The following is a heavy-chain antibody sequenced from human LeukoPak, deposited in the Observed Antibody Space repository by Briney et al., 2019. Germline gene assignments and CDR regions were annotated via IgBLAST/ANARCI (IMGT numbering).Heavy chain of an antibody. V-gene: IGHV1-2*02. CDR3: AKDRYGDYEAPFHYYMDA. D-gene: IGHD5-12*01. CDR1: GYTFSGFY. Sequence: ASVKVSCKASGYTFSGFYIHWVRQAPGQGLEWMGWINPKSGVTNYAQKLQGRVTITRDTSIDTAYMQLSRLRSDDTAVYYCAKDRYGDYEAPFHYYMDAWGRGTTVTVSS. CDR2: INPKSGVT. J-gene: IGHJ6*03.